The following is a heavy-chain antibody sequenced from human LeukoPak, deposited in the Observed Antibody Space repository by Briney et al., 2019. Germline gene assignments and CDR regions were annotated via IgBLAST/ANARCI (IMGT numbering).Heavy chain of an antibody. J-gene: IGHJ4*02. D-gene: IGHD2-2*01. V-gene: IGHV3-7*04. CDR1: GFTFSSYW. CDR2: IKQDGSEK. CDR3: ARALCSSTSCYGTYFDY. Sequence: PGESLRLSCAASGFTFSSYWMSWVRQAPGKGLEWVANIKQDGSEKYYVDSVKGRFTISRDNAKNSLYLQMNSLRAEDTAVYYCARALCSSTSCYGTYFDYWGQGTLVTVSS.